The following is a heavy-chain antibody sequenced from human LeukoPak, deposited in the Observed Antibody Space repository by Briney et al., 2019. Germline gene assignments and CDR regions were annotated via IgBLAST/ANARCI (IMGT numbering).Heavy chain of an antibody. Sequence: GGSLRLSCAASGFTFSDYGMHWVRQAPGNGLEWVAVMTYDGSNEYYADSVKGRFTISRDNSKDTLHLQMNSLRAEDTAVYYCAKVLNNFLYGMDVWGQGTTVTVSS. CDR1: GFTFSDYG. CDR3: AKVLNNFLYGMDV. D-gene: IGHD3-3*01. V-gene: IGHV3-30*18. J-gene: IGHJ6*02. CDR2: MTYDGSNE.